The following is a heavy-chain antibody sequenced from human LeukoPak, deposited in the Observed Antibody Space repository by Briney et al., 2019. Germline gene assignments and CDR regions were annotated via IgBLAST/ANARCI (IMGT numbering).Heavy chain of an antibody. V-gene: IGHV3-30*18. Sequence: PGRSLRLSWAAAGFTFSSYGMHWVRQAAGKGLGWVAVISYDGSNKYYADSVKGRFTISRDNSKNTLYLQMISLSAEDTAVYYCAKETRTGTRRGLPDYWGQGTLVTVSS. CDR1: GFTFSSYG. CDR3: AKETRTGTRRGLPDY. CDR2: ISYDGSNK. J-gene: IGHJ4*02. D-gene: IGHD1-1*01.